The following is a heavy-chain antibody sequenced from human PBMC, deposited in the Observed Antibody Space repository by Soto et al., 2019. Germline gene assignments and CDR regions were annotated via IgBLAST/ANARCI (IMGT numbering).Heavy chain of an antibody. V-gene: IGHV3-11*06. D-gene: IGHD3-22*01. Sequence: TGGSLRLSCAASGFTFSDYYMSWIRQAPGKGLEWVSYISSSSSHTNYADSVKGRFTISRDNAKNSLYLQMNSLRADDTAVYYCARDDSSGYCDYWGQGTLVTVSS. J-gene: IGHJ4*02. CDR1: GFTFSDYY. CDR2: ISSSSSHT. CDR3: ARDDSSGYCDY.